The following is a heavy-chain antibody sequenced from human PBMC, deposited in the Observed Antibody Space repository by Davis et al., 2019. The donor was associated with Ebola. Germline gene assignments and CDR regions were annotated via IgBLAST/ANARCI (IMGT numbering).Heavy chain of an antibody. J-gene: IGHJ4*02. CDR2: FGTGGDT. V-gene: IGHV3-23*01. CDR1: GFIFRNYV. CDR3: ARRIDY. Sequence: GESLKISCETSGFIFRNYVMSWVRQAPGKGLEWVSTFGTGGDTYYADSVKGRFAISRDNSRGTLYLQMNSLRAEDTAVYYCARRIDYWGQGTLVTVSS.